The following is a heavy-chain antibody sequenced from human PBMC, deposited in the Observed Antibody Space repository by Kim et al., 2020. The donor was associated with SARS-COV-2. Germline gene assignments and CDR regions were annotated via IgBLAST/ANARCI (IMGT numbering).Heavy chain of an antibody. CDR3: CRAAAGTVESDTWFDY. V-gene: IGHV4-4*02. D-gene: IGHD6-13*01. J-gene: IGHJ4*02. CDR2: FYYCGST. Sequence: SETLSLTCAVSGGTISSSNCWSWVRQPPRKELEWIVEFYYCGSTNYNQSLTSRVTISVDKSKNQFSLKLSSVTAADTAVYYCCRAAAGTVESDTWFDYWGQGTLVTVSS. CDR1: GGTISSSNC.